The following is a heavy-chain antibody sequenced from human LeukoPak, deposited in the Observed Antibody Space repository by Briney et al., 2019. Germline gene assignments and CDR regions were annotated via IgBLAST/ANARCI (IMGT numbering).Heavy chain of an antibody. CDR1: GGSISSSSYY. CDR2: IYYSGST. D-gene: IGHD4-23*01. J-gene: IGHJ6*02. CDR3: ARVPTVVKRTHYYYYGMDV. V-gene: IGHV4-39*07. Sequence: SETLSLTCTVSGGSISSSSYYWGWIRQPPGKGLEWIGSIYYSGSTYYNPSLKSRVTISVDTSKNQFSLKLSSVTAADTAVYYCARVPTVVKRTHYYYYGMDVWGQGTTVTVSS.